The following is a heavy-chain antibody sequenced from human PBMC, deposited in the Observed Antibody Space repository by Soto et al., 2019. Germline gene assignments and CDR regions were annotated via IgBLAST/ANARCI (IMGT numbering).Heavy chain of an antibody. CDR3: AKGPYYYDSSGYYYADFDY. V-gene: IGHV3-30*18. D-gene: IGHD3-22*01. CDR2: ISYDGSNK. J-gene: IGHJ4*02. Sequence: PGGSLRLSCAASGFTFSSYGMHWVRQAPGKGLEWVAVISYDGSNKYYADSVKVRFTISRDNAKNTRYLQMNSLRAEDRAVYYCAKGPYYYDSSGYYYADFDYWGQGTLVTVSS. CDR1: GFTFSSYG.